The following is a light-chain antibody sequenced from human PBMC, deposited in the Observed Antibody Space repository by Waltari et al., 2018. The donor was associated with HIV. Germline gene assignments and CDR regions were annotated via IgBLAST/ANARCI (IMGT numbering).Light chain of an antibody. V-gene: IGLV1-51*01. CDR3: GTWHGSLSDGSYV. CDR1: NSNIGTYS. CDR2: DNL. Sequence: QSVLTQPPSVSAAPGQKVTISCSGNNSNIGTYSVSWYQQLPGTTPRFIIYDNLKRFSGVPDRFSGSKSGTSATLDITGLQTGDEADYYCGTWHGSLSDGSYVFGTGTTVTVL. J-gene: IGLJ1*01.